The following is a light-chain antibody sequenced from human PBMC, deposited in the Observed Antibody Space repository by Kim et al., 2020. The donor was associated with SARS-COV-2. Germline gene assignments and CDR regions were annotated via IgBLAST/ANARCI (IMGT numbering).Light chain of an antibody. CDR1: ISDVGAFNY. V-gene: IGLV2-14*01. Sequence: QSALTQPASVSGSPGQSITISCGGTISDVGAFNYVCWYQQSPTKAPKLIIYDVTTRRSEVSSRFSGSKSGKTASLTISGLQAEYEADYYCSSYTPGNTWVFGGGTQLTVL. J-gene: IGLJ3*02. CDR3: SSYTPGNTWV. CDR2: DVT.